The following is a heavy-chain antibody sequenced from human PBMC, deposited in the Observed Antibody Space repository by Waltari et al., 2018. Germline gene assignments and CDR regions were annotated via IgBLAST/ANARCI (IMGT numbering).Heavy chain of an antibody. CDR3: ARDRPWDTIFGVVTTPRGWFDP. J-gene: IGHJ5*02. D-gene: IGHD3-3*01. CDR1: GGSISSSY. Sequence: QVQLQESGPGLVKPSETLSLTCTVSGGSISSSYWSWLRQPPGKGLEWIGYIYYSGSTNYNPSLKSRVTISVDTSKNQFSLKLSSVTAADTAVYYCARDRPWDTIFGVVTTPRGWFDPWGQGTLVTVSS. CDR2: IYYSGST. V-gene: IGHV4-59*01.